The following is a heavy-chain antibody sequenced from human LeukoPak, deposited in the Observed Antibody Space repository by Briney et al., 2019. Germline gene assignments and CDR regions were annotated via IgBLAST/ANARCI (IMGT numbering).Heavy chain of an antibody. CDR3: XXXXLWLVDY. D-gene: IGHD6-19*01. J-gene: IGHJ4*02. Sequence: GGSLRLSCAASGFDFINFHIHWVRQAPGKGLEWLAFVSKDGNNIYYADPVKGRFTISRDDSKSTLYLQMNSLRADDTAIYYXXXXXLWLVDYWGQGTLVTVSS. CDR2: VSKDGNNI. V-gene: IGHV3-30-3*01. CDR1: GFDFINFH.